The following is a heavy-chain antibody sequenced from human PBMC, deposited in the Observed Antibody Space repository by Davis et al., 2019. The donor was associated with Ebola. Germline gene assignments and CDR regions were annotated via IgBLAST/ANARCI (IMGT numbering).Heavy chain of an antibody. CDR2: IFHTGST. J-gene: IGHJ5*02. D-gene: IGHD1-26*01. CDR1: GGSISSNNW. V-gene: IGHV4-4*02. Sequence: MPSETLSLTCAVSGGSISSNNWWSWLRQPPGKGLEWIGEIFHTGSTNYNPSLKSRVTISVDKSKNQFSLKLSSVTAADTAVYYCARDLPWDLPQQWFDPWGQGTLVTVSS. CDR3: ARDLPWDLPQQWFDP.